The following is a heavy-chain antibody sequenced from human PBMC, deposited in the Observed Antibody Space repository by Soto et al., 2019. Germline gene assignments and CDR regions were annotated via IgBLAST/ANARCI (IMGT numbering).Heavy chain of an antibody. J-gene: IGHJ4*02. Sequence: VGSLRLSCAASGFTFSSFVLHWVRQAPGKGLEWLSLISPDGNKIYYADSVKGRFTISRDNSQNTLYLQMNSLRGEDTAVYYCARDRDVYNRAFHDYWGQGTLVTVSS. V-gene: IGHV3-30-3*01. CDR1: GFTFSSFV. CDR2: ISPDGNKI. D-gene: IGHD1-1*01. CDR3: ARDRDVYNRAFHDY.